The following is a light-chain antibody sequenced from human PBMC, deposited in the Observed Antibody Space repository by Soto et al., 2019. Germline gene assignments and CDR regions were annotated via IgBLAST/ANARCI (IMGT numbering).Light chain of an antibody. V-gene: IGKV3D-20*02. CDR3: QQRSNWPSIT. CDR1: QSVSNNY. J-gene: IGKJ5*01. Sequence: EIVLTQSPGTLSLSPGERATLSCRAIQSVSNNYVAWYQQKPGQAPRLLIYGASNRATGIPDRFSGSGSGTDFTLTSSRLEPEDFAVYYCQQRSNWPSITFGQGTRLEIK. CDR2: GAS.